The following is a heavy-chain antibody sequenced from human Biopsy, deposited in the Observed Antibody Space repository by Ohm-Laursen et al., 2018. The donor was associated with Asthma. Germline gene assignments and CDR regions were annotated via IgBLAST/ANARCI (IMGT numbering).Heavy chain of an antibody. Sequence: TLSLTCAGSGGSINSGGYSWTWIRQPPGKGLAWIGYIYHRDTTYYNPSLKSRVTISLDGSKNQLSLKLSSVTAADTAVYYCARGRSGDWLYYFDYWGQGALVTVSS. J-gene: IGHJ4*02. CDR2: IYHRDTT. CDR1: GGSINSGGYS. V-gene: IGHV4-30-2*01. CDR3: ARGRSGDWLYYFDY. D-gene: IGHD2-21*01.